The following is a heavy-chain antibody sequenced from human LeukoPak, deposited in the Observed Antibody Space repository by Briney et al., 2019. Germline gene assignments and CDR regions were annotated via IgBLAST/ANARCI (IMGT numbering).Heavy chain of an antibody. CDR3: ARDGGEAYYDFWSGYYPPFDI. CDR2: ISSSSSYI. CDR1: GFTFSSYS. D-gene: IGHD3-3*01. Sequence: GGSLRLSCAASGFTFSSYSMNWVRQAPGKGLEWVSSISSSSSYIYYADSVKGRFTISRDNAKNSLYLQMNSLRAEDTAVYYCARDGGEAYYDFWSGYYPPFDIWGQGTMVTVSS. V-gene: IGHV3-21*01. J-gene: IGHJ3*02.